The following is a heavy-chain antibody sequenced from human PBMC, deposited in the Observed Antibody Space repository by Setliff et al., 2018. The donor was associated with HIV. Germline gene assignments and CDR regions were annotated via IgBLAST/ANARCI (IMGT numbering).Heavy chain of an antibody. Sequence: ASVKVSCKPSGDTFTNYDIHWMRRATGQGLEWMGWMNPNSGVSGYALKFHDRVTMTRDTSITTLYMELSSLTSEDTTVYYCAKGKGVGGVIITGGLDVWGQGTTVTVSS. CDR2: MNPNSGVS. V-gene: IGHV1-8*01. D-gene: IGHD3-10*01. J-gene: IGHJ6*02. CDR1: GDTFTNYD. CDR3: AKGKGVGGVIITGGLDV.